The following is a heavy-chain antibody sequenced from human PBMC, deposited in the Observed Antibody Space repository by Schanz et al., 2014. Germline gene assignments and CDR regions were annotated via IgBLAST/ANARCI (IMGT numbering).Heavy chain of an antibody. CDR1: GFTFSIYA. J-gene: IGHJ3*02. D-gene: IGHD3-10*01. CDR2: ISHDGYST. V-gene: IGHV3-64*04. CDR3: AKGRFGELSAFDI. Sequence: VQLVESGGVLVQPGGSLRLSCSASGFTFSIYAMHWVRQAPGKGLEYVSAISHDGYSTYYADSVKGRFTISRDNSKNTLYLQMNSLRAEDTAVYYCAKGRFGELSAFDIWGQGTMVTVSS.